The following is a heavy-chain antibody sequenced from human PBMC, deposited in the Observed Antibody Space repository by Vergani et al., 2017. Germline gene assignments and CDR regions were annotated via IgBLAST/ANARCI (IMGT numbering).Heavy chain of an antibody. CDR2: INYSGST. Sequence: QVQLQESGPGLVKPSQTLSLTCTVSGGSISSGGYYWSWIRQPPGKGLEWIGYINYSGSTNYNPSLKSRVTISVDTSKSQVSRKLSSVTAADTDVYYCARTYSYGSPNWFDPWGQGTLVTVSS. CDR1: GGSISSGGYY. J-gene: IGHJ5*02. CDR3: ARTYSYGSPNWFDP. V-gene: IGHV4-61*08. D-gene: IGHD5-18*01.